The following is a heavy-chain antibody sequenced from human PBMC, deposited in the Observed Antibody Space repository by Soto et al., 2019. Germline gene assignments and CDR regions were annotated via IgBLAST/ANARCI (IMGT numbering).Heavy chain of an antibody. CDR1: GFTFSSYA. Sequence: GGSLRLSCAASGFTFSSYAMSWVRQAPGKGLEWVSRVNSDGSTTNYADSVKGRFTISRDNAKNTLFLQMNSLRVEDTAVYYCARGKYYDVSTGYSTFDPWGQGVPVTVSS. CDR3: ARGKYYDVSTGYSTFDP. D-gene: IGHD3-9*01. J-gene: IGHJ5*02. V-gene: IGHV3-74*01. CDR2: VNSDGSTT.